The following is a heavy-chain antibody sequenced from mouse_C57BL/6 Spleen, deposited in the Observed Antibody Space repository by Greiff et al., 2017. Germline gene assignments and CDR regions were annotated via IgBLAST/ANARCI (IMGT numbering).Heavy chain of an antibody. CDR1: GYTFTSYW. J-gene: IGHJ2*01. Sequence: QVQLQQPGAELVKPGASVKLSCKASGYTFTSYWMHWVKQRPGQGLEWIGMIHPNSGSTNYNEKFKSKDTLTVDKSSSTAYMQLSSLTSEDSAVYYCARGATTVVATPDYWGQGTTLTVSS. V-gene: IGHV1-64*01. CDR3: ARGATTVVATPDY. CDR2: IHPNSGST. D-gene: IGHD1-1*01.